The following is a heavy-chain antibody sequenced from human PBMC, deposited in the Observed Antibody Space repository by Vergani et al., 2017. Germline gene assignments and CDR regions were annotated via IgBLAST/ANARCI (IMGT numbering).Heavy chain of an antibody. V-gene: IGHV3-NL1*01. CDR1: GFTFSSYG. CDR2: ISSDGGST. D-gene: IGHD3-22*01. Sequence: QVQLVESGGGVVQPGRSLRLSCAASGFTFSSYGMHWVRQAPGKGLEWVSTISSDGGSTYYADSVKGRFTISRDNSKNTLSLQMNSLTAEDTAIYYCAGPQGTSAYYYGGFDYWGQGILVTVSS. CDR3: AGPQGTSAYYYGGFDY. J-gene: IGHJ4*02.